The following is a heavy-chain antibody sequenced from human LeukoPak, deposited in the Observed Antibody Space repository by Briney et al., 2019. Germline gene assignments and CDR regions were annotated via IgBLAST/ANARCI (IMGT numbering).Heavy chain of an antibody. J-gene: IGHJ4*02. CDR2: ISFDGSKE. Sequence: PGRSLRLSCAASSFTFSDYGMHWVSQAPGKWLEWVAVISFDGSKEDYADSVKGRFTISRDNSKNTLYVQLNSLSVEDTAVYYCARDSAYYYDSSGFSYCDYWGPGTLVTVSS. CDR1: SFTFSDYG. CDR3: ARDSAYYYDSSGFSYCDY. D-gene: IGHD3-22*01. V-gene: IGHV3-30*03.